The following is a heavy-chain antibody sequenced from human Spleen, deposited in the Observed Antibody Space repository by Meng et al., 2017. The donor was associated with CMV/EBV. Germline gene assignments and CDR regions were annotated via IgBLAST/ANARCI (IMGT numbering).Heavy chain of an antibody. J-gene: IGHJ3*02. D-gene: IGHD3-3*01. CDR3: AKDRPSYDFWSGYPRTGGPI. CDR1: GFTFSSYG. CDR2: IRYDGSNK. V-gene: IGHV3-30*02. Sequence: GGSLRLSCAASGFTFSSYGMHWVRQAPGKGLEGVAFIRYDGSNKYYADSVKGRFTISRDNSKNTLYLQMNSLRAEDTAVYYCAKDRPSYDFWSGYPRTGGPIWCQGTMVTVSS.